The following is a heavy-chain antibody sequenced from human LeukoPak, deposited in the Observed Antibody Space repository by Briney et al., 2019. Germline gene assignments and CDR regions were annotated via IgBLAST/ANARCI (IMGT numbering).Heavy chain of an antibody. V-gene: IGHV1-2*06. CDR1: GYTFTANY. CDR2: LNPNNGDT. CDR3: AREGRNCFDP. Sequence: ASVKVSCKASGYTFTANYMHWVRQAPGQGLEWMGRLNPNNGDTTYAQKFQGRVTMTRDTSISTAYMELSSLRSDDTAVYYCAREGRNCFDPWGQGTLVTVSS. J-gene: IGHJ5*02.